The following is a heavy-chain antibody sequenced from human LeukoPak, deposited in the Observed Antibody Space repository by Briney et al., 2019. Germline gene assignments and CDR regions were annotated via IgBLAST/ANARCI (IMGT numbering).Heavy chain of an antibody. V-gene: IGHV1-2*02. CDR2: INPNSCGT. Sequence: GASVKVSCKASGYTFTGYYMHWVGQAPGQGLEWMGWINPNSCGTNYAQKFRGRVTMTRDTSNSTAYMVLSRLRSDDTAVYYCARTPLHHFDYWGQGTLVTVSS. J-gene: IGHJ4*02. CDR3: ARTPLHHFDY. D-gene: IGHD2-21*01. CDR1: GYTFTGYY.